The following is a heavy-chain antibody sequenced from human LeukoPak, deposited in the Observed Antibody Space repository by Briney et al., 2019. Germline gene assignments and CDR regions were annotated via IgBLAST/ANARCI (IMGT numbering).Heavy chain of an antibody. V-gene: IGHV1-69*13. D-gene: IGHD1-7*01. CDR1: GGTFSSYA. CDR3: ARGGWTASWNYFN. CDR2: IIPIFGTA. J-gene: IGHJ4*02. Sequence: SVKVSCKASGGTFSSYAISWVRQAPGQGLEWMGGIIPIFGTANYAQKFQGRVTITADESTSTAYMEPSSLRSEDTAVYYCARGGWTASWNYFNWGQGTLVTVSS.